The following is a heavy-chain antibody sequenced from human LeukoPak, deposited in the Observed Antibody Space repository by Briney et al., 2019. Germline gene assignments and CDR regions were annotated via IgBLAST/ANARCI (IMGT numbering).Heavy chain of an antibody. Sequence: ASVKVSCKASGYSFITYGISVVRQAPGQGLEWMGWISAYNRSTDYAQNLQGRVTVTTDTSTSTAYMEMRSLRSDDTAVYYCARPYDSSGYYNYYFDNWGQGTLVTVSS. J-gene: IGHJ4*02. D-gene: IGHD3-22*01. V-gene: IGHV1-18*01. CDR1: GYSFITYG. CDR2: ISAYNRST. CDR3: ARPYDSSGYYNYYFDN.